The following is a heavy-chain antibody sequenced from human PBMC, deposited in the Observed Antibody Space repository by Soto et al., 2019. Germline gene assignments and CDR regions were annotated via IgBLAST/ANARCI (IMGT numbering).Heavy chain of an antibody. CDR1: GLTVSGKKY. CDR3: ATWHLREHAYDI. J-gene: IGHJ3*02. CDR2: VYDLDGP. V-gene: IGHV3-53*01. Sequence: DVQLVESGGGLIQPGGSLRLSCVASGLTVSGKKYMAWFRQAPGKGPEWVAGVYDLDGPYSADSVMGRFTTSIGSSRTTVYLQMRDMRPEDTALYFCATWHLREHAYDIWGQGTMVTVSS. D-gene: IGHD5-12*01.